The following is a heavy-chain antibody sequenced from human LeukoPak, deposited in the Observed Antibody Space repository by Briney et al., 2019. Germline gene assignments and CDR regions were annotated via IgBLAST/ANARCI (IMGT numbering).Heavy chain of an antibody. CDR3: ARGYLRSGINWFDP. D-gene: IGHD3-10*02. CDR2: INPNSGGT. CDR1: GYTFTTYG. J-gene: IGHJ5*02. Sequence: ASVEVSCKASGYTFTTYGISWVRQAPGQGLEWMGWINPNSGGTNYAQKFQGRVTMTRDTSISTAYMELSRLRSDDTAVYYCARGYLRSGINWFDPWGQGTLVTVSS. V-gene: IGHV1-2*02.